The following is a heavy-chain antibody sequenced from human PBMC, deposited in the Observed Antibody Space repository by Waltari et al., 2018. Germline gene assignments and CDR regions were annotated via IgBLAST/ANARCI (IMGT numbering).Heavy chain of an antibody. J-gene: IGHJ3*02. CDR2: TYYRSKWYN. Sequence: QVQLQQSGPGLVKPSQTLSLTCVISGDSVSRNSAAWNWIRTSPSRGLEWLGRTYYRSKWYNDYAVSVKSRITVTPDTSKNQFSLQLNSVTPEDTAVYYCARGPWLRIASFRVGDAFDIWGQGTMVTVSS. D-gene: IGHD2-21*01. CDR1: GDSVSRNSAA. V-gene: IGHV6-1*01. CDR3: ARGPWLRIASFRVGDAFDI.